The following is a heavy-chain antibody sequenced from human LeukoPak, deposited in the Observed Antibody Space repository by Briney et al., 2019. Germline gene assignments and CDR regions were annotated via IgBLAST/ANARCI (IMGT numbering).Heavy chain of an antibody. J-gene: IGHJ4*02. V-gene: IGHV3-30-3*01. CDR1: GFMFSNYA. D-gene: IGHD3-10*01. CDR3: ARDNYGSDY. Sequence: PGRSLRLSCAASGFMFSNYAMHWVRQAPGKGLEWVAVISYDGSNKYYADSVKGRFTISRDNSKNTLYLQVNSLRAEDTAVYYCARDNYGSDYWGQGTLVTVSS. CDR2: ISYDGSNK.